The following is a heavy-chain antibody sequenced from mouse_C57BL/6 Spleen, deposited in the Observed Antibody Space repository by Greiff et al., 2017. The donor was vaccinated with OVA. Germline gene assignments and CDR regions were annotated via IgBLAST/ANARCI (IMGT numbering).Heavy chain of an antibody. J-gene: IGHJ4*01. CDR3: ARSDSNPSYAMDY. CDR1: GYAFSSYW. V-gene: IGHV1-80*01. CDR2: IYPGDGDT. D-gene: IGHD2-5*01. Sequence: VKLQQSGAELVKPGASVKISCKASGYAFSSYWMNWVKQRPGKGLEWIGLIYPGDGDTNYNGKFKGKATLTADKSSSTAYMQLSSLTSEDSAVYFCARSDSNPSYAMDYWGQGTSVTVSS.